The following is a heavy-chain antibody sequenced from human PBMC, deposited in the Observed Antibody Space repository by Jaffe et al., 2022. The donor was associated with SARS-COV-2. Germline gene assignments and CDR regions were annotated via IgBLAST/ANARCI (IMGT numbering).Heavy chain of an antibody. J-gene: IGHJ4*02. CDR1: GGSISSSSYY. V-gene: IGHV4-39*01. CDR3: ARHTGSSGYYIPFFDY. D-gene: IGHD3-22*01. Sequence: QLQLQESGPGLVKPSETLSLTCTVSGGSISSSSYYWGWIRQPPGKGLEWIGSIYYSGSTYYNPSLKSRVTISVDTSKNQFSLKLSSVTAADTAVYYCARHTGSSGYYIPFFDYWGQGTLVTVSS. CDR2: IYYSGST.